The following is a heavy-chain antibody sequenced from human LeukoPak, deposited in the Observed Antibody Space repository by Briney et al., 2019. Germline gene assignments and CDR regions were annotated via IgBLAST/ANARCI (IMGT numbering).Heavy chain of an antibody. CDR3: VKERGYHFEAFDI. CDR1: GVTSRTYG. J-gene: IGHJ3*02. CDR2: IRYDGSSK. D-gene: IGHD1-20*01. V-gene: IGHV3-30*02. Sequence: PAGSLRLSCAASGVTSRTYGIHWVRQAPGKGLEWGAFIRYDGSSKYYADSVRGRFTSSRDSSRNTVYLQMNSLRAEDTAVYYCVKERGYHFEAFDIWGRGTMVTVSS.